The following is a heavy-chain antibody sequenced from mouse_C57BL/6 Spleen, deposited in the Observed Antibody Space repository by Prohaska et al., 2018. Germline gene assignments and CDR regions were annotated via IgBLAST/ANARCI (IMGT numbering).Heavy chain of an antibody. D-gene: IGHD1-1*01. V-gene: IGHV1-26*01. Sequence: HGKSLEWIGDINPNNGGTSYNQKFKGKATLTVDKSSSTAYMELRSLTSEDSAVYYCARWDTVVVKGYFDVWGTGTTVTVSS. CDR2: INPNNGGT. J-gene: IGHJ1*03. CDR3: ARWDTVVVKGYFDV.